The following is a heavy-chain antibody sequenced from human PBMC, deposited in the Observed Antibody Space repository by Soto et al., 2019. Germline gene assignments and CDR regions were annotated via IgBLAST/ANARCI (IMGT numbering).Heavy chain of an antibody. V-gene: IGHV5-51*01. D-gene: IGHD3-10*01. J-gene: IGHJ6*02. CDR3: ARRRTPFGSRRATGMDT. Sequence: APLKNSGKGSRYSCTSYWIGWVRQMRGKGLEWMGIIYPGDSDTRYSPSFQGQVTISGDKSISTAYLQSSSLKASDTAMYYCARRRTPFGSRRATGMDTCCQDTTLTIS. CDR2: IYPGDSDT. CDR1: RYSCTSYW.